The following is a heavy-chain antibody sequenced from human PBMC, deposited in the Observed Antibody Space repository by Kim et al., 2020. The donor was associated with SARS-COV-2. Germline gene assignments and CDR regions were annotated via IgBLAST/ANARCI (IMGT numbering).Heavy chain of an antibody. D-gene: IGHD3-22*01. V-gene: IGHV3-30*02. Sequence: GRFIISRDNSKNTLFLQMDSLRAEDTAVYYCAKLAYDSSGAARGDFDCWGQGTLVTVSS. CDR3: AKLAYDSSGAARGDFDC. J-gene: IGHJ4*02.